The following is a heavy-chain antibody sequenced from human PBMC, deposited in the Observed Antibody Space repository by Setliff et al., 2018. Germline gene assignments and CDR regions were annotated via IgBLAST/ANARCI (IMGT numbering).Heavy chain of an antibody. Sequence: SETLSLTCAVSGASFSDYYWTWIRQSPGKGLEWIASIHYSENTYYNPSLKTRVTISVDTSKNHLSLNLTSVTAADTAVYYCARDVWGAGTGWFDPWGLGILVTVSS. CDR3: ARDVWGAGTGWFDP. J-gene: IGHJ5*02. V-gene: IGHV4-39*02. CDR1: GASFSDYY. CDR2: IHYSENT. D-gene: IGHD1-1*01.